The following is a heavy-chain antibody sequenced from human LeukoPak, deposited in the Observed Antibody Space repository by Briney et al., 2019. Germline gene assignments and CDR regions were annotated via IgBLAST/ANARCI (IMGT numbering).Heavy chain of an antibody. V-gene: IGHV3-23*01. CDR3: AKDGGFAYDILTGYYYFDY. Sequence: PGGSLRLSCAASGFTFSSYAMSWVRQAPGKGLEWVSAISSSGGSTYYADSVKGRFTISRDNSKNTLYLQMNSLRAEDTAVYYCAKDGGFAYDILTGYYYFDYWGQGTLVTVSS. CDR2: ISSSGGST. CDR1: GFTFSSYA. D-gene: IGHD3-9*01. J-gene: IGHJ4*02.